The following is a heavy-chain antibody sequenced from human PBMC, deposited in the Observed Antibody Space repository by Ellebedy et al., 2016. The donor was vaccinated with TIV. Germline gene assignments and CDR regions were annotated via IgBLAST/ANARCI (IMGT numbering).Heavy chain of an antibody. CDR1: GYTFTTYG. CDR2: INPNKGNT. J-gene: IGHJ4*02. Sequence: AASVKVSCKASGYTFTTYGVSWVRRAPGQGLEWMGWINPNKGNTIYAQNLQDRLTMTTDASTSTAYMELRSLRSDDTAVYYCVTWGQSYGRWGQGSLVTISS. D-gene: IGHD3-16*01. CDR3: VTWGQSYGR. V-gene: IGHV1-18*04.